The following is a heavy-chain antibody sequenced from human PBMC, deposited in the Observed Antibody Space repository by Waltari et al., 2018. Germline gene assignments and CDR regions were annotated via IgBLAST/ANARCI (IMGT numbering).Heavy chain of an antibody. CDR3: ARLDQI. CDR1: GFGFNIYP. V-gene: IGHV3-21*01. Sequence: EVQVVESGGLVVKSGGSLRLSCATSGFGFNIYPMNWVRQAPGKGLEWGSCIRTGSSYIFYADSVKGRVTISRDDAKKSLYLQMSSLRPDDTAIYYCARLDQIWGQGTVVTVSA. D-gene: IGHD2-2*01. CDR2: IRTGSSYI. J-gene: IGHJ4*02.